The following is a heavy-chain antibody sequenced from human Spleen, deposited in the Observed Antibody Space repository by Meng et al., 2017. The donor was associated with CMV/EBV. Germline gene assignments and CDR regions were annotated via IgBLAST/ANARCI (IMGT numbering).Heavy chain of an antibody. CDR1: GYTFTSYD. CDR2: IHPHRGDT. CDR3: GRGRITIFGVAPDRVDV. Sequence: ASVKVSCKASGYTFTSYDINWVRQAPGQGLEWMGWIHPHRGDTDYAQKFQGNVTMTRDTSINTVHMELNRLRSDDTAVYYCGRGRITIFGVAPDRVDVWGQGTTVTVSS. D-gene: IGHD3-3*01. J-gene: IGHJ6*02. V-gene: IGHV1-2*02.